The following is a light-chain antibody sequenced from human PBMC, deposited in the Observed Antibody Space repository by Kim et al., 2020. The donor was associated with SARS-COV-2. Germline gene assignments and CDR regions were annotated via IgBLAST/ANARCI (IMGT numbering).Light chain of an antibody. J-gene: IGLJ2*01. CDR1: NIGSKD. V-gene: IGLV3-9*01. CDR2: RST. Sequence: SYELTQPLSVSVALGQTASITCGGNNIGSKDVYWYQQKPGQAPVLVIYRSTNRPSGIPERFSGSNSGNTATLTISRAQAGDEADYFCQVWDSSVVFGGGTQLTVL. CDR3: QVWDSSVV.